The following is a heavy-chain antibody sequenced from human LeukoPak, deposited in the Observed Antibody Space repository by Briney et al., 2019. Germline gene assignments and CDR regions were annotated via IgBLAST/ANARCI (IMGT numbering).Heavy chain of an antibody. CDR1: GFTFSSYA. Sequence: PGGSLRLSCAASGFTFSSYAMSWVRQAPGKGLEWVSAISGSGGSTYYADSVKGRFTISRDNSKNTLYLQMNSLRAEDTAAYYCASDRASYYYGSGSYYSPYWGQGTLVTVSS. CDR2: ISGSGGST. D-gene: IGHD3-10*01. V-gene: IGHV3-23*01. CDR3: ASDRASYYYGSGSYYSPY. J-gene: IGHJ4*02.